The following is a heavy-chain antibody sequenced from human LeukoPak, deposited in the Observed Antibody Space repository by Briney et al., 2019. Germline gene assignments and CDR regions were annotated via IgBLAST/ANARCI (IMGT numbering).Heavy chain of an antibody. D-gene: IGHD3-16*01. CDR2: INHNGNVN. Sequence: GGSLRLSCAASGFTFSSYWMNWGRQAPGKGLEWVASINHNGNVNYYVDSVKGRFTISRDNAKDSLYLQMSNLRAEDTAVYFCARGGGLDVWGQGATVTVSS. V-gene: IGHV3-7*03. CDR3: ARGGGLDV. J-gene: IGHJ6*02. CDR1: GFTFSSYW.